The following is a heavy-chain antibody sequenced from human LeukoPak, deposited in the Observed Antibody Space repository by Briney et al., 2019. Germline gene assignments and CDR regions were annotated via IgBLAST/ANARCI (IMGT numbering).Heavy chain of an antibody. V-gene: IGHV3-23*01. CDR1: RFTFSSYA. CDR2: ISATDGST. CDR3: AKEIWPTVTTPGHTYFDY. Sequence: GSLRLSCAASRFTFSSYAMSWVRQAPGKGVEWVSVISATDGSTYYADSVKGRFTISRDNSQNTLYLQMNSLRNEDTAVYYCAKEIWPTVTTPGHTYFDYWGQGTLVTVSS. D-gene: IGHD4-17*01. J-gene: IGHJ4*02.